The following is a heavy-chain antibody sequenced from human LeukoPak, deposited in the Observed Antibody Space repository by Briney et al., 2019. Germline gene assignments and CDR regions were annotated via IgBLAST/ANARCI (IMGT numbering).Heavy chain of an antibody. V-gene: IGHV3-23*01. CDR2: ISGSGGST. CDR1: GFTFSSYA. Sequence: QPGGSLRLSCAPSGFTFSSYAMSWVRQAPGKGLEWVSAISGSGGSTYYADPVKGRFTISRDNSKNTLYLQMNSLRAKDTAVYYCANGGLWLPTRSDWGQGTLVTVSS. D-gene: IGHD5-18*01. CDR3: ANGGLWLPTRSD. J-gene: IGHJ4*02.